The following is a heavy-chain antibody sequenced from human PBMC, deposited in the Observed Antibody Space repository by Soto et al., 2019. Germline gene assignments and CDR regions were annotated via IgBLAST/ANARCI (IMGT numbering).Heavy chain of an antibody. J-gene: IGHJ6*02. V-gene: IGHV3-15*01. Sequence: PGGSLRLSCAASGFTFSNAWMSWVRQAPGKGLEWVGRIKSKTDGGTTDYAAPVKGRFTISRDDSKNTLYLQMNSLKTEDTAVYYCTTGSSSSPEYYYYGMDVWGQGTTVTSP. CDR2: IKSKTDGGTT. CDR3: TTGSSSSPEYYYYGMDV. D-gene: IGHD6-6*01. CDR1: GFTFSNAW.